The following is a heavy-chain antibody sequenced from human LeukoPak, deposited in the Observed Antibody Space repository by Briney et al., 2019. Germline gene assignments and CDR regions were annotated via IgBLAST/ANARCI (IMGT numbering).Heavy chain of an antibody. V-gene: IGHV4-59*12. CDR1: GGSISNYY. Sequence: SEILSLTCTVSGGSISNYYWSWIRQPPGKGLEWIGYIYYSGDTNYNPSLKSRVTISVDTSKNQFSLKLTSVTAADTAVYYCARGLYSGYLDYWGQGTLVTVSS. CDR3: ARGLYSGYLDY. CDR2: IYYSGDT. D-gene: IGHD1-26*01. J-gene: IGHJ4*02.